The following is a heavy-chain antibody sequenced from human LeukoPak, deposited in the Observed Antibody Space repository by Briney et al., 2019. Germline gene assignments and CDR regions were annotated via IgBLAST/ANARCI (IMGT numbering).Heavy chain of an antibody. J-gene: IGHJ4*02. V-gene: IGHV5-51*01. CDR1: W. D-gene: IGHD3-22*01. CDR2: IYPGDSDT. CDR3: ARRYYYDTSGYYYNYFDY. Sequence: WWSWVRQPPGKGLEWMGIIYPGDSDTRYSPSFQGQVTISADKSLSTAYLQWSSLKASDTAMYYCARRYYYDTSGYYYNYFDYWGQGTLVTVSS.